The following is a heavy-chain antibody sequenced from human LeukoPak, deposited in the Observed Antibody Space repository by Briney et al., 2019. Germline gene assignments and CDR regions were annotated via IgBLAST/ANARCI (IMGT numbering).Heavy chain of an antibody. CDR1: GFTFGDYA. V-gene: IGHV3-49*03. Sequence: GGSLRLSCTASGFTFGDYAMSWFRQAPGKGLEWVGFIRSKAYGGTTEYAASVKGRFTISRDDSKSIAYLQMNSLKTEDTAVYYCTRVDFTIFGTGYYGMDVWGQGTTVTVS. CDR2: IRSKAYGGTT. J-gene: IGHJ6*02. CDR3: TRVDFTIFGTGYYGMDV. D-gene: IGHD3-3*01.